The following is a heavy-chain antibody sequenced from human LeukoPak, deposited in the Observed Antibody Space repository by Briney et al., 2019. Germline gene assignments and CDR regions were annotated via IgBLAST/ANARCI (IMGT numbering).Heavy chain of an antibody. CDR3: ARVVGIVGATDDY. CDR1: GFTFSSYW. D-gene: IGHD1-26*01. V-gene: IGHV3-74*01. CDR2: INSDGSST. Sequence: SGGSLRLSCAASGFTFSSYWMHWVRQAPGKGLVWVSRINSDGSSTSYADSVKGRFTISRDNAKNTLYLQMNSLRAEDTAVYYCARVVGIVGATDDYWGQETLVTVSS. J-gene: IGHJ4*02.